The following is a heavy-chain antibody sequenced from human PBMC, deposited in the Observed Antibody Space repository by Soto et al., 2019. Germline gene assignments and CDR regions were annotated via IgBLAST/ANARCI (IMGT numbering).Heavy chain of an antibody. CDR1: GGSISSSSYY. CDR3: ARHLTGTLPRAFDI. V-gene: IGHV4-39*01. Sequence: QLQLQESGPGLVKPSETLSLTCTVSGGSISSSSYYWGWIRQPPGKGLEWIGSIYYSGSTYYNPSLKSRVTISVDTSKNRFSLKLSSVTAADTAVYYCARHLTGTLPRAFDIWGQGTMVTVSS. J-gene: IGHJ3*02. CDR2: IYYSGST. D-gene: IGHD1-7*01.